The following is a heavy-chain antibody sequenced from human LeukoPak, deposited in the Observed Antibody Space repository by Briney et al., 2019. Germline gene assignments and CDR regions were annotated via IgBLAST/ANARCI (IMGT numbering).Heavy chain of an antibody. Sequence: SETLSLTCTVSGGSISSYYWSWIRQPPGKGLEWIGYIYYSGSTNYNPSLKSRVTISVDTSKNQFSLKLSSVTAADTAVYYCASEAYCSGGRCSVQRVASWGQGTPVTVSS. D-gene: IGHD2-15*01. CDR2: IYYSGST. V-gene: IGHV4-59*01. J-gene: IGHJ4*02. CDR3: ASEAYCSGGRCSVQRVAS. CDR1: GGSISSYY.